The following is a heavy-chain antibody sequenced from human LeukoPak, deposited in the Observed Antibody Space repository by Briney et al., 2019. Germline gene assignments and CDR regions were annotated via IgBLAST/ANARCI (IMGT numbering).Heavy chain of an antibody. CDR1: VGSISSYY. Sequence: PSETLSLTCTVSVGSISSYYWSWIRQPPGKGLEWIGYIYYSGSTNYNPSLKSRVTISVDTSKNQISLKLISVTAADTAVYYCARWGSGYDPWGQGTLVTVSS. J-gene: IGHJ5*02. CDR3: ARWGSGYDP. CDR2: IYYSGST. V-gene: IGHV4-59*01. D-gene: IGHD3-16*01.